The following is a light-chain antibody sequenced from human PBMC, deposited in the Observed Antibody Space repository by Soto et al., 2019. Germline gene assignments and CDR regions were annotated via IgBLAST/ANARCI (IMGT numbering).Light chain of an antibody. Sequence: QSVLTQPPSASGTPGQRVTISCSGSSSNIGSNTVNWYQQLPGTAPKLLLHSNNQRPSGVPDRFSGSKSGTSASLAISGLQSEDEADYYCAAWNDSLNGVVFGVGTQLTVL. CDR1: SSNIGSNT. J-gene: IGLJ2*01. CDR2: SNN. CDR3: AAWNDSLNGVV. V-gene: IGLV1-44*01.